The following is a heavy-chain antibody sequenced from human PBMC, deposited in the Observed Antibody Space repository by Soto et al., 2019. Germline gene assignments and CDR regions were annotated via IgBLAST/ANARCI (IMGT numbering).Heavy chain of an antibody. CDR2: ISSTTNYI. V-gene: IGHV3-21*04. CDR3: ARESEDLTSNFDY. Sequence: GGSLRLSCAASGFTFTRYSMNWVRQAPGKGLEWVSFISSTTNYIYYGDSMKGRFAISRDNAKNSLYLEMNSLRAEDTAVYYCARESEDLTSNFDYWGQGTLVTVSS. J-gene: IGHJ4*02. CDR1: GFTFTRYS.